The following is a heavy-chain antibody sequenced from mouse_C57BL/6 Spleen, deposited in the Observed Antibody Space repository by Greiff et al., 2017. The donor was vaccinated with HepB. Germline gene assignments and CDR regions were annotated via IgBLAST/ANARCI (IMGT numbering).Heavy chain of an antibody. V-gene: IGHV5-9*01. CDR1: GFTFSSYT. D-gene: IGHD4-1*01. CDR3: ARRNWDGFDY. Sequence: EVKLMESGGGLVKPGGSLKLSCAASGFTFSSYTMSWVRQTPEKRLEWVATISGGGGNPYYPDSVKGRFTISRDNAKNTLYLQMSSLRSEDTALYYCARRNWDGFDYWGQGTTLTVSS. J-gene: IGHJ2*01. CDR2: ISGGGGNP.